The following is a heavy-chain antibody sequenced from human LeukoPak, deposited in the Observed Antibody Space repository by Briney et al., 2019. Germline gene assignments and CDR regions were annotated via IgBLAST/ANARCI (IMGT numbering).Heavy chain of an antibody. CDR1: GFIFSDYN. CDR2: IDSSSSTI. V-gene: IGHV3-48*01. J-gene: IGHJ4*02. Sequence: GGSLRLSCEASGFIFSDYNMNWVRQAPGKGLEWLSYIDSSSSTIYYADSVKGRFTISRDNSKNTLYLQMNSLRAEDTAVYYCAKTFDFWSGYWAEWGQGTLVTVSS. CDR3: AKTFDFWSGYWAE. D-gene: IGHD3-3*01.